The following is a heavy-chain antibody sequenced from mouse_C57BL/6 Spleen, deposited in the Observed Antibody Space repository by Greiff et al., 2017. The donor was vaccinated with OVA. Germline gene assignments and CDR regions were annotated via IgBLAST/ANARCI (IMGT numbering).Heavy chain of an antibody. J-gene: IGHJ2*01. CDR2: IYPGDGDT. D-gene: IGHD1-1*01. Sequence: VQRVESGAELVKPGASVKISCKASGYAFSSYWMNWVKQRPGKGLEWIGQIYPGDGDTNYNGKFKGKATLTADKSSSTAYMQLSSLTSEDSAVYFCARRVYGSSSYYFDYWGQGTTLTVSS. V-gene: IGHV1-80*01. CDR1: GYAFSSYW. CDR3: ARRVYGSSSYYFDY.